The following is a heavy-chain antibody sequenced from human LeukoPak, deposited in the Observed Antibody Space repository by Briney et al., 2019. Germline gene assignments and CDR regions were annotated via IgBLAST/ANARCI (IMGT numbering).Heavy chain of an antibody. J-gene: IGHJ4*02. CDR2: INPSGGST. V-gene: IGHV1-46*01. D-gene: IGHD6-19*01. CDR1: GYTFTSYY. Sequence: ASVKVSCKASGYTFTSYYMHWVRQAPGQGLEWMGIINPSGGSTSYAQKFQGRVTMTRDMSTSTVYMELSSLRSEDTAVYYCARETKAVAGTLGTDYWGQGTLVTVSS. CDR3: ARETKAVAGTLGTDY.